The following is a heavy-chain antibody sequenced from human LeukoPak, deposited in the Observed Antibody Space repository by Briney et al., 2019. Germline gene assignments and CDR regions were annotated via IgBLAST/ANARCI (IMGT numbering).Heavy chain of an antibody. Sequence: GGSLRLSCAASGFTFSGFAMSWVRPTPGKGLEWVSGISGMGDNTLYADSVKGRFTISRDNSKNTLYLEMNTLRAEDTAIYYCGKMKGHPLPKYYMDVWGQGTTVTVSS. J-gene: IGHJ6*01. CDR2: ISGMGDNT. CDR3: GKMKGHPLPKYYMDV. D-gene: IGHD1-26*01. V-gene: IGHV3-23*01. CDR1: GFTFSGFA.